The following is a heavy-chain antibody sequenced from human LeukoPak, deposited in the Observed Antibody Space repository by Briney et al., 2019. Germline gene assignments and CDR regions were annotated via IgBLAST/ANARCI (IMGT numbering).Heavy chain of an antibody. J-gene: IGHJ4*02. V-gene: IGHV3-11*01. CDR3: TRLDKGGYSSGWNDY. D-gene: IGHD6-19*01. Sequence: GGSLRLSCAASGFTFSDYYMSWIRQAPGKGLEWVSYISSSGSTIYYADSVKGRFTISRDNAKNSLYLQMNSLRAEDTAVYYCTRLDKGGYSSGWNDYWGQGTLVTVSS. CDR1: GFTFSDYY. CDR2: ISSSGSTI.